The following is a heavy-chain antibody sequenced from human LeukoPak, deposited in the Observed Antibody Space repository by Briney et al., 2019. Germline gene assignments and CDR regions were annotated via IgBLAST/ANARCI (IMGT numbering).Heavy chain of an antibody. CDR2: ISTNNGNT. Sequence: ASVKVSCKASGYTFSIYGITWVRQAPGQGLEWMGFISTNNGNTKYAQKFQGRVTMTTDTSTNTAYMELRNLRSADTAVYFCARCGGAVTVLLDYWGQGTLVTVSS. CDR3: ARCGGAVTVLLDY. CDR1: GYTFSIYG. D-gene: IGHD2-21*02. J-gene: IGHJ4*02. V-gene: IGHV1-18*01.